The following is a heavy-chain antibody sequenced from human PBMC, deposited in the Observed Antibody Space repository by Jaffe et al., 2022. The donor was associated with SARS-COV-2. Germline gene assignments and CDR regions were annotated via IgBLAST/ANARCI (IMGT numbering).Heavy chain of an antibody. CDR1: GYTFTSYY. CDR2: INPSGGNT. D-gene: IGHD6-13*01. V-gene: IGHV1-46*04. J-gene: IGHJ1*01. Sequence: QVQLVQSGAEVKKPGASVKVSCKASGYTFTSYYMHWLRQAPGQGLEWMGVINPSGGNTRYAQKLQGRVTVTRDTSTSTVYVELSSLRSEDTAVYYCAREEGVIAAPGKNFQHWGQGTLVTVSS. CDR3: AREEGVIAAPGKNFQH.